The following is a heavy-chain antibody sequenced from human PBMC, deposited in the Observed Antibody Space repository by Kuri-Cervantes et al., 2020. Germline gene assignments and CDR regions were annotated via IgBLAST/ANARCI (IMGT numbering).Heavy chain of an antibody. Sequence: ASVKVSCKVSGYSLTELSMHWVRQTPGKGLEWMGGFDPEDGEANSAQKFQGRVTMTRNTSISTAYMELSSLRSEDTAVYYCARGRYGGNSLGYWGQGTLVTVSS. V-gene: IGHV1-24*01. CDR3: ARGRYGGNSLGY. J-gene: IGHJ4*02. D-gene: IGHD4-23*01. CDR2: FDPEDGEA. CDR1: GYSLTELS.